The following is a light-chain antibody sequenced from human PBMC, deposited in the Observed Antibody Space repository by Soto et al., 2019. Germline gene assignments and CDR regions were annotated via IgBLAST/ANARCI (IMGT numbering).Light chain of an antibody. CDR3: QQYGDLPWT. Sequence: SVLTQSPGTLSSTQGERATLSCRASQSVSSNYLAWYQQKPGQAPRLLIYGASSRATGIPDRFSGSGSGTDFTLTIDRLESEDFAVYFCQQYGDLPWTFGQGTKVDIK. CDR2: GAS. J-gene: IGKJ1*01. V-gene: IGKV3-20*01. CDR1: QSVSSNY.